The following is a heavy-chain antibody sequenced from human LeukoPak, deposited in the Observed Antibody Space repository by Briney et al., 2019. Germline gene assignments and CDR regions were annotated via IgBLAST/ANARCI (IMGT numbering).Heavy chain of an antibody. Sequence: SETLSLTCTVSGGSISSGSYYWSWIRQPAGKGLEWIGRIYTSGSTNYNPSLKSRVTISVDTSKNQFSLKLSSVTAADTAVYYCARENGVVVVPAAIPAPYYYYMDVWGKGTTVTVSS. CDR2: IYTSGST. CDR1: GGSISSGSYY. V-gene: IGHV4-61*02. D-gene: IGHD2-2*01. J-gene: IGHJ6*03. CDR3: ARENGVVVVPAAIPAPYYYYMDV.